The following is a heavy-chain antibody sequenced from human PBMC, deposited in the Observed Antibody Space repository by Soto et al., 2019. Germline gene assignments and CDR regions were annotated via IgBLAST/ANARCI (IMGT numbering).Heavy chain of an antibody. CDR3: GRGGGRSQPGGGAFDI. CDR1: GGSFSGYY. V-gene: IGHV4-34*01. D-gene: IGHD3-10*01. CDR2: INHSGST. J-gene: IGHJ3*02. Sequence: QVQLQQWGAGLLKPSETLSLTCAVYGGSFSGYYWSWIRQPPGKGLEWIGEINHSGSTNYNPSLKGPVTKTINPSQNQFPLELGSVAAAGTGWYYWGRGGGRSQPGGGAFDIWGQGTMVTVSS.